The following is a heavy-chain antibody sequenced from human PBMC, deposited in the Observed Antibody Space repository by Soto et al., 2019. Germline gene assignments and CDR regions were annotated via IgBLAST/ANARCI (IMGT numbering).Heavy chain of an antibody. J-gene: IGHJ5*02. CDR2: IYPSDSTN. CDR3: ARHGFYGDHSYNYLDP. Sequence: PVESLTISFKGSGYRFTNYLISWVRQMPVKGLEYMGIIYPSDSTNRYSPSFQGQVPISADKPISTAYMEWNSVKASDTAMYYCARHGFYGDHSYNYLDPWAQGTHVTVSS. D-gene: IGHD1-20*01. CDR1: GYRFTNYL. V-gene: IGHV5-51*01.